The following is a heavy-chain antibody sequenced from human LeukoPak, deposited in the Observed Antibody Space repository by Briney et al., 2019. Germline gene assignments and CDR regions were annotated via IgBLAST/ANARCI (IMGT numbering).Heavy chain of an antibody. CDR1: GGSISSYY. V-gene: IGHV4-4*07. CDR3: ARVGTSGWYWDS. CDR2: IYASGST. J-gene: IGHJ5*01. Sequence: SETLSLTCTVSGGSISSYYWSWIRQPAGPGLEWIGRIYASGSTHYNPSLKWRVTMSIDTSKNQFSLKLSSVTAADTAVYYCARVGTSGWYWDSWGQGILVTVSS. D-gene: IGHD6-19*01.